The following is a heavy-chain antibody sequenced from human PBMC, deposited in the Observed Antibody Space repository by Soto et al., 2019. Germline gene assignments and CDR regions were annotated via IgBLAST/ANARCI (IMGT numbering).Heavy chain of an antibody. CDR3: ARDPGMITFGGVIVHYGMDV. V-gene: IGHV4-31*03. CDR2: IYYSGST. D-gene: IGHD3-16*02. CDR1: GGSISSGGYY. J-gene: IGHJ6*02. Sequence: SWETLSLTCTVSGGSISSGGYYWSWIRQHPGKGLEWIGYIYYSGSTYYNPSLKSRVTISVDTSKNQFSLKLSSVTAADTAVYYCARDPGMITFGGVIVHYGMDVWGQGTTVTVSS.